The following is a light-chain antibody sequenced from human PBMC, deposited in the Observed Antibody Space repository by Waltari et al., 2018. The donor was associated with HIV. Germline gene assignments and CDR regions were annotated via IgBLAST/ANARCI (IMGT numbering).Light chain of an antibody. CDR1: SGSIASNH. CDR2: EDT. CDR3: QSYGSTNQV. V-gene: IGLV6-57*01. Sequence: NFVLTQPHSVSESPGKTVTISCTRNSGSIASNHVQWYQQRPGSSPTTVIYEDTQRPSWVPDRFSGSIDSASNSASLSISGLTAEDEADYYCQSYGSTNQVFGGGTKLTVL. J-gene: IGLJ3*02.